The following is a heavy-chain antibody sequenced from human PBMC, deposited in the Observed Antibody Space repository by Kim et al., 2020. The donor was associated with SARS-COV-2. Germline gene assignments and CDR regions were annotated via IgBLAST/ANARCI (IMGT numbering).Heavy chain of an antibody. V-gene: IGHV4-39*01. CDR3: ARHEAIAAAGYDY. Sequence: YNPSLKSRVTISVDTSKNQFSLKLSSVTAADTAVYYCARHEAIAAAGYDYWGQGTLVTVSS. D-gene: IGHD6-13*01. J-gene: IGHJ4*02.